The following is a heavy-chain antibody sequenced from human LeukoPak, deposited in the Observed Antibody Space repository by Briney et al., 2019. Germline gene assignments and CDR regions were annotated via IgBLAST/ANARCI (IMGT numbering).Heavy chain of an antibody. CDR1: GYTLTELS. D-gene: IGHD6-13*01. CDR2: FDPEDGVT. Sequence: ASVKVSCKVSGYTLTELSMHWARQAPGKGLEWMGGFDPEDGVTIYAQKFQGRVTMTEDTSTDTAYMELSSLRSEDTAVYYCATDRMWYSSSWYYFDYWGQGTLVTVSS. J-gene: IGHJ4*02. V-gene: IGHV1-24*01. CDR3: ATDRMWYSSSWYYFDY.